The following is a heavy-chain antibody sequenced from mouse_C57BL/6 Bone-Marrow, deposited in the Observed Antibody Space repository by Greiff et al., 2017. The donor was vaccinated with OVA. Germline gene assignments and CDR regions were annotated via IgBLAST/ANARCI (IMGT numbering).Heavy chain of an antibody. CDR1: GYTFTSYD. Sequence: QVQLKESGPELVKPGASVKLSCKASGYTFTSYDINWVKQRPGQGLEWIGWIYPRDGSTKYNEKFKGKATLTVDTSSSTAYMELHSLTSEDSAVYFCARDGGLRLVYAMDHWGQGTSVTVSS. CDR2: IYPRDGST. D-gene: IGHD1-2*01. V-gene: IGHV1-85*01. CDR3: ARDGGLRLVYAMDH. J-gene: IGHJ4*01.